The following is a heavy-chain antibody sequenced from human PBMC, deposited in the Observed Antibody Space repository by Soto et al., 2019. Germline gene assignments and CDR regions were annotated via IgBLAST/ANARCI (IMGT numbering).Heavy chain of an antibody. CDR2: IYYSGST. J-gene: IGHJ4*02. D-gene: IGHD3-16*02. CDR1: GGSISSGCYY. V-gene: IGHV4-31*03. CDR3: ARERVMITFGGVIVPYYFDY. Sequence: SETLSLTCTASGGSISSGCYYWSWIRQHPGKGLEWIGYIYYSGSTYYNPSLKSRVTISVDTSKNQFSLKLSSVTAADTAVYYCARERVMITFGGVIVPYYFDYWGKGTLVTSPQ.